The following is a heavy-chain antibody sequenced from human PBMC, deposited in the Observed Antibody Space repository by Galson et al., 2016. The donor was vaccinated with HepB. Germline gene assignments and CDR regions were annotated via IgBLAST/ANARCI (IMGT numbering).Heavy chain of an antibody. V-gene: IGHV3-23*01. Sequence: SLRLSCAASGFTFSIYSMTWVRQAPGKWLEWVSDISGTGDNPHYAESVKGRLTMSRDNSKDTVYLEMNNLRVDDTAVYYCAIGAMGATWRNWGQGTLVTVSS. CDR1: GFTFSIYS. CDR2: ISGTGDNP. J-gene: IGHJ4*02. D-gene: IGHD1-26*01. CDR3: AIGAMGATWRN.